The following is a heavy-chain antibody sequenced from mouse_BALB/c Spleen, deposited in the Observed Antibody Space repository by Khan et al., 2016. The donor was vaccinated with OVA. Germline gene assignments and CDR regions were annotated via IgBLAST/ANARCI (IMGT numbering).Heavy chain of an antibody. CDR3: ARNDGYDVDY. Sequence: VELQQSGAELVKPGASVKLSCTASGFNIKDTYIHWVKQRPEQGLEWIGRIDPANASTKYDPKFQDKATITADTSSNTVYLQLSSQTSEYTAVYYCARNDGYDVDYWGQGTTLTVSS. D-gene: IGHD2-2*01. CDR1: GFNIKDTY. V-gene: IGHV14-3*02. CDR2: IDPANAST. J-gene: IGHJ2*01.